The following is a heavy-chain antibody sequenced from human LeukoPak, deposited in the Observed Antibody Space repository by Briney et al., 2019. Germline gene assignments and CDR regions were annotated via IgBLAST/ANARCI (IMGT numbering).Heavy chain of an antibody. Sequence: SETLSLTCAVSGDSISSGHYWGWIRPPPGKGLEWIGSIYHSGITYYNPSLKSRVTISVDTSKNQFALNLSSVTAADMAVYFCGRVISGAAAAFDYWGQGTLVTVSS. CDR1: GDSISSGHY. D-gene: IGHD6-13*01. CDR3: GRVISGAAAAFDY. J-gene: IGHJ4*02. CDR2: IYHSGIT. V-gene: IGHV4-38-2*01.